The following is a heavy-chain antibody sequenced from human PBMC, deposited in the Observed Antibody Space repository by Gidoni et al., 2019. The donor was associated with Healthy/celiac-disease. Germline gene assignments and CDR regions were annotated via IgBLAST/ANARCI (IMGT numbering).Heavy chain of an antibody. J-gene: IGHJ4*02. CDR1: GGAISSSSYY. CDR2: IYYSGIT. D-gene: IGHD2-15*01. V-gene: IGHV4-39*01. CDR3: ARRLLGGGNRRSFDY. Sequence: QLQLQESGPGLVKPSETLSLTCTVSGGAISSSSYYWVWISQPPGKVVVWIWSIYYSGITYYNPSLKIRVTISVDTSKNQFSLKLSSVTAADTAVYYCARRLLGGGNRRSFDYWGQGTLVTVSS.